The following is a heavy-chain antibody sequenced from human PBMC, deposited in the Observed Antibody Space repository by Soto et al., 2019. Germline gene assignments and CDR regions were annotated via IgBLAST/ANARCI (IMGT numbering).Heavy chain of an antibody. CDR3: AKDFGYYDFSSGYDNPDYYYGMDV. J-gene: IGHJ6*02. Sequence: ASVKVSCKASGYTFTSYGVNWLRQAPGRGLVWTGWISGYNGNTNYAQKLQGRVTMTTDTSTSTAYMELRSMRAEDTAVYYCAKDFGYYDFSSGYDNPDYYYGMDVWGQGTTVTFSS. CDR1: GYTFTSYG. D-gene: IGHD3-3*01. V-gene: IGHV1-18*04. CDR2: ISGYNGNT.